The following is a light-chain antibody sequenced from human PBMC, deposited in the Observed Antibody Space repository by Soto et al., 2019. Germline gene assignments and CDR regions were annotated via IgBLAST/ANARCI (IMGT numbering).Light chain of an antibody. CDR3: QQYSASLYT. J-gene: IGKJ2*01. V-gene: IGKV3-20*01. CDR2: GAS. Sequence: EIVLTQSPGILSLSPGEGASLFCRASQSLSDRYLSWYQHKPGQSPRLLIYGASTRVPGTPDRFSGSGSGTDYILTITRLEPEDFAVYYCQQYSASLYTFGQATRLEIK. CDR1: QSLSDRY.